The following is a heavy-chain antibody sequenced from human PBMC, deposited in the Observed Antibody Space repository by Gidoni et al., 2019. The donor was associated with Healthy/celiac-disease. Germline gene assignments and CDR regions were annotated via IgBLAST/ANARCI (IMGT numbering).Heavy chain of an antibody. D-gene: IGHD3-22*01. CDR2: ISSSSSTI. V-gene: IGHV3-48*02. J-gene: IGHJ6*02. Sequence: EVQLVESGGGLVQPGGSLRLSCAASGFTFSSYSMNWVRQAPGKGLEWVSYISSSSSTIYYAYSVKGRFTISRDNAKNSLYLQMNSLRDEDTAVYYCARVGDSSGYYYVGGMDVWGQGTTVTVSS. CDR3: ARVGDSSGYYYVGGMDV. CDR1: GFTFSSYS.